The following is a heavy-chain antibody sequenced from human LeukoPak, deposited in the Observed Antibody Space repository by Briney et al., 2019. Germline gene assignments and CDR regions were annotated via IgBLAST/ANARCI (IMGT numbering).Heavy chain of an antibody. V-gene: IGHV4-39*07. CDR3: ARFSPDYYDSSGYYYVYDY. Sequence: SETLSLTCTVSGGSISSSSYYWGWIRQAPGKGLEWIGSFEYGGSTYYNPSLKSRVTISVDTSKNQFSLKLSSVTAADTAVYYCARFSPDYYDSSGYYYVYDYWGQGTLVTVSS. CDR1: GGSISSSSYY. J-gene: IGHJ4*02. D-gene: IGHD3-22*01. CDR2: FEYGGST.